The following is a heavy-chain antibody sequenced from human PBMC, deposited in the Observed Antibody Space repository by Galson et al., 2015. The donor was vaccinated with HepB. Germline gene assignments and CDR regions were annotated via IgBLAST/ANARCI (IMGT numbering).Heavy chain of an antibody. Sequence: SVKVSCKATGYAFSGFYIHWVRQAPVQGLEWMGRINPNTGDTNYAQKFQGRVPMTRDTSISTAYMELRSLRSDDTAVYYCARVAYCSSVRCYGFRFSEWLPSDIWGQGTMVIVSS. J-gene: IGHJ3*02. V-gene: IGHV1-2*06. D-gene: IGHD3-3*01. CDR1: GYAFSGFY. CDR3: ARVAYCSSVRCYGFRFSEWLPSDI. CDR2: INPNTGDT.